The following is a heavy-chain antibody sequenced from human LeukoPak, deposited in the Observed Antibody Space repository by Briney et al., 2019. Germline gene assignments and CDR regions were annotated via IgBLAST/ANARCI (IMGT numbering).Heavy chain of an antibody. CDR2: INWNGGST. CDR1: GFTFDDYG. CDR3: ARVGGSYQGYYYYYYMDV. V-gene: IGHV3-20*04. Sequence: GGSLRLSCAASGFTFDDYGMSWVRQAPGKGLEWVSGINWNGGSTGYADSVKGRFTISRDNAKNSLYLQMNSLRAEDTALYYCARVGGSYQGYYYYYYMDVWGKGTTVTVSS. D-gene: IGHD1-26*01. J-gene: IGHJ6*03.